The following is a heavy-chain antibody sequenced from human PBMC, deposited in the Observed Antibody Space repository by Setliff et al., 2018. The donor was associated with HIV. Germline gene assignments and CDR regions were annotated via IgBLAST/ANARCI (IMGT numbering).Heavy chain of an antibody. D-gene: IGHD7-27*01. J-gene: IGHJ5*02. V-gene: IGHV4-4*07. Sequence: SETLSLTCIVSGGSISGYYWSWIRQPAEKGLEWIGRIYSSGSINYNPSLKSRVTMSVDTSKNQFSLKLTSVTAADTAVYYCARDLPELTGRSFDPWGQGMLVTVPQ. CDR2: IYSSGSI. CDR3: ARDLPELTGRSFDP. CDR1: GGSISGYY.